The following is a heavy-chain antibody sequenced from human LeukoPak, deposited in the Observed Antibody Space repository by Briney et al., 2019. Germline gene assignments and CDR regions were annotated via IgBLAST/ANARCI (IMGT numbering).Heavy chain of an antibody. D-gene: IGHD1-14*01. CDR2: INPSGGST. CDR3: ARGPTADDALDI. V-gene: IGHV1-46*01. CDR1: GYTFTRYY. J-gene: IGHJ3*02. Sequence: GASVKVSCKASGYTFTRYYMYWVRQAPGQGLEWVGIINPSGGSTSCAQKFQGRVTLTRDTSTSTVYMELSSLRSEDTAVYYCARGPTADDALDIWGQGTMVTVSS.